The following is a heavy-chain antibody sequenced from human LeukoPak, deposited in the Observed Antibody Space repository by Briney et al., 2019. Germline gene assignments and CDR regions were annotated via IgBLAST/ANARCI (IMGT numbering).Heavy chain of an antibody. V-gene: IGHV3-11*06. J-gene: IGHJ5*02. D-gene: IGHD6-13*01. CDR1: GFTFSDYY. CDR3: ARVRGSSSARWFDP. Sequence: GGSLRLSCAASGFTFSDYYMSWIRQAPGKGLGWVSYISSSSSYTNYADSVKGRFTISRDNAKNSLYLQMNSLRAEDTAVYYCARVRGSSSARWFDPWGQGTLVTVSS. CDR2: ISSSSSYT.